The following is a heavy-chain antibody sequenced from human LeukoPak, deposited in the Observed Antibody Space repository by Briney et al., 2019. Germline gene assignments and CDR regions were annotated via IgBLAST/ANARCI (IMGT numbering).Heavy chain of an antibody. Sequence: GESLKISCKGSGYRFTNYWIGWVRQMPGKGLEWMGIIYPGDSDTRYSPSFQGQVTISADKSISTAYLQWSSLKASDTAMYYCARQYCSSTSCYFDYWGQGTLVTVSS. J-gene: IGHJ4*02. CDR3: ARQYCSSTSCYFDY. CDR2: IYPGDSDT. V-gene: IGHV5-51*01. D-gene: IGHD2-2*01. CDR1: GYRFTNYW.